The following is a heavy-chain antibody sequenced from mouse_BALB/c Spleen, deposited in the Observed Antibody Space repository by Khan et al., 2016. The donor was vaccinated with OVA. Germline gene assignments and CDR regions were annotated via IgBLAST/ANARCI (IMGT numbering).Heavy chain of an antibody. CDR2: ISYSGST. J-gene: IGHJ2*01. D-gene: IGHD1-2*01. V-gene: IGHV3-2*02. CDR1: AYSITSGYG. CDR3: ARTARIKY. Sequence: QLEESVPGLVKPSQSLSLTCTVTAYSITSGYGWNWIRQFPGNQLEWMGYISYSGSTNYNPSLKSRISITRDTSKNQFFLQLNSVTTEDTATYYCARTARIKYWGQGTTLTVSS.